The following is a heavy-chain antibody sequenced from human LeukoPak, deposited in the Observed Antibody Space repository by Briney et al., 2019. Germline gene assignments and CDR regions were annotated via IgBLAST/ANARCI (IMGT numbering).Heavy chain of an antibody. Sequence: SETLSLTCAVSGYSNSSGYYWGWIRQPPGKGLEWIGSIYHSGSTYYNPSLKSRVTISVDTSKHQFSLKLSSVTAADTAVYYCARARLKSDLDAFDIWGQGTMVTVSS. J-gene: IGHJ3*02. V-gene: IGHV4-38-2*01. CDR2: IYHSGST. D-gene: IGHD3-3*01. CDR3: ARARLKSDLDAFDI. CDR1: GYSNSSGYY.